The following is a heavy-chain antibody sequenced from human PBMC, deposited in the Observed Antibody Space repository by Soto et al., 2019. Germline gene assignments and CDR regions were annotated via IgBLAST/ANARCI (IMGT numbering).Heavy chain of an antibody. D-gene: IGHD2-15*01. CDR1: GYTFTTYG. V-gene: IGHV1-18*01. J-gene: IGHJ6*02. CDR3: ARGQVEYCSGGSCYASYFYSGMDV. CDR2: ISDHDVHT. Sequence: QVQLVQSGAEVQKPGASVKVSCKASGYTFTTYGITWVRQAPGQGLEWVGWISDHDVHTSYAQKLQDRVTMTTDTSASTAYKDLRSLGSDDSAVYYCARGQVEYCSGGSCYASYFYSGMDVWGQGTTVTVSS.